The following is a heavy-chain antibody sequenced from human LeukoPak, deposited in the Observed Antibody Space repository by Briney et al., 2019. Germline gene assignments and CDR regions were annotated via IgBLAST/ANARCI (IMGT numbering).Heavy chain of an antibody. V-gene: IGHV3-74*01. D-gene: IGHD3-22*01. Sequence: PGGSLRLSCAASGFTFSSYWMHWVRQAPGKGLVWVSRINSDGSSTSYADSVKGRFTISRDNAKNSLYLQMSSLRAEDTAFYYCARGTEVYYDSSSYYSYWGQGTLVTVSS. CDR2: INSDGSST. CDR3: ARGTEVYYDSSSYYSY. J-gene: IGHJ4*02. CDR1: GFTFSSYW.